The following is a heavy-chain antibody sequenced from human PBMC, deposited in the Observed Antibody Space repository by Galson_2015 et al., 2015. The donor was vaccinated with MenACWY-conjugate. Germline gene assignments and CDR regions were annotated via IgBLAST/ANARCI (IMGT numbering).Heavy chain of an antibody. CDR3: ARESSRIVFHAFDI. Sequence: SLRLSCAASGLTFRSSGMHWVRQAPGKGLEWVALIQNVGSPKAYADSVKGRFTISRDNSKNTLYLEMNSLRAEDTVVYYCARESSRIVFHAFDIWGQGTMVTVSS. J-gene: IGHJ3*02. CDR2: IQNVGSPK. D-gene: IGHD6-19*01. V-gene: IGHV3-33*05. CDR1: GLTFRSSG.